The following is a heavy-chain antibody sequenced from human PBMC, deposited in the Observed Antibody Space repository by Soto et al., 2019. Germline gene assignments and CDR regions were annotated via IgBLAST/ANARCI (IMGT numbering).Heavy chain of an antibody. J-gene: IGHJ4*02. CDR2: INPNSGGT. CDR3: ARCVLWGGDCYFDY. V-gene: IGHV1-2*02. Sequence: ASVKVSCKASGYTFTGYYMHWVRQAPGQGLEWMGWINPNSGGTNYAQKFQGRVTMTRDTSISTAYMELSRLRSEDTAVYYRARCVLWGGDCYFDYWGQGTLVTVSS. D-gene: IGHD2-21*02. CDR1: GYTFTGYY.